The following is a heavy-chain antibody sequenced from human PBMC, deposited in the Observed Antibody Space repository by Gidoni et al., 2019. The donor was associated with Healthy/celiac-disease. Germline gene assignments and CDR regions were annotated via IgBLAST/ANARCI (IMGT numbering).Heavy chain of an antibody. V-gene: IGHV3-73*02. J-gene: IGHJ4*02. Sequence: EVPLVESGGGLVLPGGSLKRPCASSGFTFSGSAMHWVRQASGKGLEWVGRIRSKANSYATAYAASVKGRLNISRDDSKNTAYLQMNSLKTEDTAVYYCTRSDSRDPASHDYWGQGTLVTVSS. CDR2: IRSKANSYAT. CDR1: GFTFSGSA. CDR3: TRSDSRDPASHDY. D-gene: IGHD2-21*02.